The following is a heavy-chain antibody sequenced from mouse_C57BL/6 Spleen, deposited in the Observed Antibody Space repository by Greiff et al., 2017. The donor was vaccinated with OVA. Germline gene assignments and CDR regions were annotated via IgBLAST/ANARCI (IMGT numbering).Heavy chain of an antibody. J-gene: IGHJ3*01. D-gene: IGHD3-2*02. Sequence: QVQLQQPGAELVKPGASVKMSCKASGYTFTSYWITWVKQRPGQGLEWIGDIYPGSGSTNYNEKFKSKATLTVDTSSSTAYMQLSSLTSEDSAVYYCARLSTAQAAWFAYWGQGTLVTVSA. CDR1: GYTFTSYW. V-gene: IGHV1-55*01. CDR3: ARLSTAQAAWFAY. CDR2: IYPGSGST.